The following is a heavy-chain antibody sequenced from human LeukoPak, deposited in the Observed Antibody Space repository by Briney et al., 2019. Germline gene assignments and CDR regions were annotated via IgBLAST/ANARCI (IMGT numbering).Heavy chain of an antibody. CDR2: ISYDGSNK. CDR1: GFTFSSYA. J-gene: IGHJ4*02. CDR3: ATFAQQRFDY. V-gene: IGHV3-30-3*01. D-gene: IGHD6-25*01. Sequence: PGGSLRLSCAASGFTFSSYAMHWVRQAPGKGLEWVAVISYDGSNKYYADSVKGRFTISRDNSKNTLYLQMNSLRAGDTAVYYCATFAQQRFDYWGQGTLVTVSS.